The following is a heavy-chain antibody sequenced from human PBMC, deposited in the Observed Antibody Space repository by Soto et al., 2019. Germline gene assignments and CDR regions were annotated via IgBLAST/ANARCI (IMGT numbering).Heavy chain of an antibody. V-gene: IGHV4-59*01. Sequence: LSLTCTVSGGSISSYYWSWIRQPPGKGLEWIGYIYYSGSTNYNPSLKSRVTISVDTSKNQFSLKLSSVTAADTAVYYCARVGYDFWSGYYHSYNWFDPWGQGTLVTVSS. J-gene: IGHJ5*02. CDR1: GGSISSYY. D-gene: IGHD3-3*01. CDR2: IYYSGST. CDR3: ARVGYDFWSGYYHSYNWFDP.